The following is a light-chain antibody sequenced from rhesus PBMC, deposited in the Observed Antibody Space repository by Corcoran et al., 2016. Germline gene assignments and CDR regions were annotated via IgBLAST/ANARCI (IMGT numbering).Light chain of an antibody. V-gene: IGKV3-24*04. CDR2: GAS. CDR1: QSVGSY. CDR3: QQSSNLYS. J-gene: IGKJ2*01. Sequence: ETVVTQSPATLSLSPGERATLSCRASQSVGSYLAWYQQKPGQAPRLLIYGASSRATGIPDRFSGSGSGTDFPLTISSLEPEDVGVYYCQQSSNLYSFGQGTKVEIK.